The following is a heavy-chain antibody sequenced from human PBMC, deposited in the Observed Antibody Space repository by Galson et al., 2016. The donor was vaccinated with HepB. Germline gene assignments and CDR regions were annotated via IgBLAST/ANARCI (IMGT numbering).Heavy chain of an antibody. J-gene: IGHJ4*02. CDR1: GFTFSFYA. V-gene: IGHV3-30-3*01. CDR2: IGYDGSNT. Sequence: SLRLSCAASGFTFSFYAIHWVRQAPGKGLEWVAVIGYDGSNTYFGDSVKGRFTISRDNSKNTVYLQMNSLRPEDTAVYYCARDEGSSASGDYWGQGTLVTVSS. D-gene: IGHD3-10*01. CDR3: ARDEGSSASGDY.